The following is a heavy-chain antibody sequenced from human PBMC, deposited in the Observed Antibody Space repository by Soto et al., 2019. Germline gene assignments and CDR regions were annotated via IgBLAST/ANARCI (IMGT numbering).Heavy chain of an antibody. CDR1: GFTFSSYG. D-gene: IGHD3-16*01. Sequence: GGSLRLSCAASGFTFSSYGMHWVRQAPGKGLEWVAVISYDGSNKYYADSVKGRFTISRDNSKNTLYLQMNSLRAEDAAVYYCAKGAPWGWGIVDYWGQGTLVTVSS. CDR2: ISYDGSNK. V-gene: IGHV3-30*18. CDR3: AKGAPWGWGIVDY. J-gene: IGHJ4*02.